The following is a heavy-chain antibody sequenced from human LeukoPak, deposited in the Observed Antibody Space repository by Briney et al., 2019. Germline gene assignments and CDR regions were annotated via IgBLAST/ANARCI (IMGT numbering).Heavy chain of an antibody. CDR1: GFIFSSYG. V-gene: IGHV3-30*02. Sequence: GGSLRLSCAASGFIFSSYGMHWVRQASGKGLEWVAFIRYDGSNKYYADSVKGRFTVSRDNSKNTLYLQMKSLRAEDTAVYYCAKGGGYEAQYYYYYLDVWGKGTTVTISS. CDR2: IRYDGSNK. CDR3: AKGGGYEAQYYYYYLDV. D-gene: IGHD5-12*01. J-gene: IGHJ6*03.